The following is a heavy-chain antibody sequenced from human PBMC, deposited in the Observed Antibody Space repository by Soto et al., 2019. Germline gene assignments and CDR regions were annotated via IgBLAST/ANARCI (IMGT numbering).Heavy chain of an antibody. CDR3: AKDAGYGPSSFDY. J-gene: IGHJ4*02. V-gene: IGHV3-43*01. D-gene: IGHD5-18*01. CDR1: GFTFDDYT. CDR2: ISWDGGST. Sequence: GGSLRLSCAASGFTFDDYTMHWVRQAPGKGLEWVSLISWDGGSTYYADSVKGRFTISRDNSKNSLYLQMNSLRTEDTALYYCAKDAGYGPSSFDYWGQGTLVTVSS.